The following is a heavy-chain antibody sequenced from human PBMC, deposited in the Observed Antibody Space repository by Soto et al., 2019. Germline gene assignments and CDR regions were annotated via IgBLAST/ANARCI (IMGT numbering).Heavy chain of an antibody. CDR2: INRDGSST. Sequence: GGSLRLSCAASGFTFSSYWMHWVRQAPGKGLVWVSRINRDGSSTSYADSVKGRFTISRDNAKNSLYLQMNSLRAEDTALYYCAKDLIRKAAAGQPLYFDYWGQGTLVTVSS. CDR1: GFTFSSYW. V-gene: IGHV3-74*01. J-gene: IGHJ4*02. CDR3: AKDLIRKAAAGQPLYFDY. D-gene: IGHD6-13*01.